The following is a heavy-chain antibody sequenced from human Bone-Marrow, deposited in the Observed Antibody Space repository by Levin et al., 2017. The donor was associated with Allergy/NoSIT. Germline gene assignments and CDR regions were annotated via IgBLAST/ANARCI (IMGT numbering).Heavy chain of an antibody. J-gene: IGHJ6*03. CDR2: ISDSGRST. V-gene: IGHV3-23*01. CDR1: GFTFSSNA. Sequence: GGSLRLSCAASGFTFSSNAMTWVRQAPGKGLEWVSTISDSGRSTYTADSVKGRFTISRDNSKNTLYLQMNSLRAEDTAVYYCAKEYYYHMDVWGKGTTVTVSS. CDR3: AKEYYYHMDV.